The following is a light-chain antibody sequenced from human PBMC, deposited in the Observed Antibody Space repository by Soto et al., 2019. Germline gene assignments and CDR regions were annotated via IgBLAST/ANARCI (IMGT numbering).Light chain of an antibody. J-gene: IGLJ1*01. CDR2: GNS. CDR1: SSNIGAGYD. CDR3: QSYDSSLSTYV. V-gene: IGLV1-40*01. Sequence: QAVVTQPPSVSGAPGQRVTISCTGSSSNIGAGYDVHWYQQLPGTAPKLIIYGNSNRPSGVPDRFSGSKSGTSASLAITGLQAEDEADYYCQSYDSSLSTYVFGTGTKLTVL.